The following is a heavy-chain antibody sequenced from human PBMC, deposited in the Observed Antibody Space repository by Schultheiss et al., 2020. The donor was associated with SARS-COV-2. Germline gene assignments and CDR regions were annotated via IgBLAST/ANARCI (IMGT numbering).Heavy chain of an antibody. CDR2: INPNSGGT. D-gene: IGHD3-10*01. CDR3: ARAPGRGSGSYGSVVWFDP. CDR1: GYTFTSYG. J-gene: IGHJ5*02. V-gene: IGHV1-2*02. Sequence: ASVKVSCKASGYTFTSYGISWVRQAPGQGLEWMGWINPNSGGTNYAQKFQGRVTMTRDTSISTAYMELSRLRSDDTAVYYCARAPGRGSGSYGSVVWFDPWGQGTLVTVS.